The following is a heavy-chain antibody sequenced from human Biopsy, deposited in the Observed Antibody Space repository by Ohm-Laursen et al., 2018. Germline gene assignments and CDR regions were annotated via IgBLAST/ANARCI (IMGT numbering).Heavy chain of an antibody. D-gene: IGHD4-11*01. CDR3: PRDGKRWDYSTYFSWHFDL. J-gene: IGHJ2*01. V-gene: IGHV3-30*03. CDR1: GFTFTSYA. CDR2: ISYDGSGE. Sequence: SLRLSCTASGFTFTSYAMHWVRQAPGKGLEWVAVISYDGSGEYYADSLQGRFIISRDNPKDTVDLQMNSLRAEDTAVYFCPRDGKRWDYSTYFSWHFDLWGRGTLVTVSS.